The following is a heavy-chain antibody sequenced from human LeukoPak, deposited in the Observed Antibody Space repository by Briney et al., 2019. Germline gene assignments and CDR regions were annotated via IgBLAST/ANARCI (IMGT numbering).Heavy chain of an antibody. CDR2: INSDGGDT. CDR1: GFTFSGYW. V-gene: IGHV3-74*01. D-gene: IGHD3-10*01. Sequence: GGSLRLSCAASGFTFSGYWMHWVRQAPGKGLIWVSRINSDGGDTTYADSVRGRFTISRDNAKNTPYLQMNSLRADDTAVYYCARGGSGTFHIWGQGTMVTVSS. CDR3: ARGGSGTFHI. J-gene: IGHJ3*02.